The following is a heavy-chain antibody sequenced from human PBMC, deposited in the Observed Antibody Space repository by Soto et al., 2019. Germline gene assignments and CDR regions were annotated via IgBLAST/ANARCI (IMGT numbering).Heavy chain of an antibody. V-gene: IGHV5-51*01. J-gene: IGHJ6*02. Sequence: GESLKISCKGSGYSFTSYWIGWVRQMPGKGLEWMGIIYPGDSDTRYSPSFQGQVTISADKSISTAYLQWSSLKASDTAMYYCGKIRPGTKNYDYYGMDVWGQGTTVNVSS. CDR2: IYPGDSDT. CDR1: GYSFTSYW. CDR3: GKIRPGTKNYDYYGMDV.